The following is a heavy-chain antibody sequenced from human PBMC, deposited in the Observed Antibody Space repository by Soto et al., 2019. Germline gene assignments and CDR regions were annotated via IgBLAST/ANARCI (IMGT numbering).Heavy chain of an antibody. D-gene: IGHD4-17*01. Sequence: PSETLSLTCTVSGGSISSSSYYWGWIRQPPGKGLEWIGSIYYSGSTYYNPSLKSRVTISVDTSKNQFSLKLSSVTAADTAVYYCARHPRDYGHNWFDPWGQGTLVTVSS. V-gene: IGHV4-39*01. CDR2: IYYSGST. CDR3: ARHPRDYGHNWFDP. J-gene: IGHJ5*02. CDR1: GGSISSSSYY.